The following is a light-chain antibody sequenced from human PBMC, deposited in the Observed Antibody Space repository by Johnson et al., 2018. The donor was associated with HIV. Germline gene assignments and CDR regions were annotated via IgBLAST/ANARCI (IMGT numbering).Light chain of an antibody. Sequence: QSVLTQPPSVSAAPGQKVTISCSGSSSNIGNNYVSWYQQLPGTAPKVLIYENNKRPSGIPDRLSGSTSDTSATLGITGLQTGDEADYYCGAWDSSLNAYVFGAGTKVTVL. J-gene: IGLJ1*01. CDR2: ENN. CDR3: GAWDSSLNAYV. CDR1: SSNIGNNY. V-gene: IGLV1-51*02.